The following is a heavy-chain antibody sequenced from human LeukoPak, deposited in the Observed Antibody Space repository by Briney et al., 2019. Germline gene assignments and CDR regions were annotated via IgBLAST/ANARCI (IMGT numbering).Heavy chain of an antibody. CDR1: GYSFRDDY. Sequence: ASVKVSCKASGYSFRDDYIYWIRQAPGQGLEWVGWNNPKRGGTKYAQNFQGRVTMTGDTSTNIAYMELSSLRYDDTAVYYCARDDASDPSASFDLWGQGTMVTVSS. D-gene: IGHD1-26*01. CDR3: ARDDASDPSASFDL. J-gene: IGHJ3*01. CDR2: NNPKRGGT. V-gene: IGHV1-2*02.